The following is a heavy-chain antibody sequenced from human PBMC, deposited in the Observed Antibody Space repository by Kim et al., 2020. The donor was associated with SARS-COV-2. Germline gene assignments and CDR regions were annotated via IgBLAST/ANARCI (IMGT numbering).Heavy chain of an antibody. J-gene: IGHJ5*02. CDR3: AREHISMFGVVTSNWFDP. Sequence: SETLSLTCTVSGGSISSGSYYWSWIRPPAGKGLEWIGRIYTSGSTNYNPSLKSRVTIAVDTSKNQFSLKLRSVTAADTAVYSCAREHISMFGVVTSNWFDPWGQGTLVTVYS. CDR2: IYTSGST. V-gene: IGHV4-61*02. CDR1: GGSISSGSYY. D-gene: IGHD3-3*01.